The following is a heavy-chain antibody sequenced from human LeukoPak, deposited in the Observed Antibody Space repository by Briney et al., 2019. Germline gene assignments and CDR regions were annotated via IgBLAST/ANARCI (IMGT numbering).Heavy chain of an antibody. CDR1: GGSISSSYY. CDR2: IYTSGST. CDR3: ARAPLSSACV. D-gene: IGHD6-25*01. V-gene: IGHV4-61*02. Sequence: KTSETLSLTCTVSGGSISSSYYWSWIRQPAGKGLEWIGRIYTSGSTSYNPSLRSRVTISIDTSKNQFSLKLSSVTAADTAVYYCARAPLSSACVWGKGTTVTISS. J-gene: IGHJ6*04.